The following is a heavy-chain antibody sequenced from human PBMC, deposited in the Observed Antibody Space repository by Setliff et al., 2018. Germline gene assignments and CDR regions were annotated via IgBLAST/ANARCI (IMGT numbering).Heavy chain of an antibody. CDR1: GGSITSRSYY. CDR3: ERDGDYFGSGNRFDP. Sequence: SETLSLTCSVSGGSITSRSYYWGWIRQSPGKGLEWLGYISYSGKTNYNPSLKSRVTMSVDTSKNQLSLKVDSVTAADTAMYYCERDGDYFGSGNRFDPWGQGTLVTVSS. D-gene: IGHD3-10*01. CDR2: ISYSGKT. V-gene: IGHV4-61*01. J-gene: IGHJ5*02.